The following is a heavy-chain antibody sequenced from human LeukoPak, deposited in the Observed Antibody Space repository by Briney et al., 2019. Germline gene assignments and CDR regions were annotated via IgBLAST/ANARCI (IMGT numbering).Heavy chain of an antibody. V-gene: IGHV1-8*03. D-gene: IGHD1-26*01. CDR3: ARVARIVGATNAFYYFNF. J-gene: IGHJ4*02. CDR2: GNPYSGNT. Sequence: GASVKVSCKASGGTFSSYAISWVRQATGQRLEWMGWGNPYSGNTDYAQKFQGRVSVTRNTSISTAYMELSSLRSEDTAVYYCARVARIVGATNAFYYFNFWGQGTLVTVSS. CDR1: GGTFSSYA.